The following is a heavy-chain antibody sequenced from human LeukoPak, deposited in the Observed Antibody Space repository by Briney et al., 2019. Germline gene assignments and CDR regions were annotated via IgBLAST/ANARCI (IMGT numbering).Heavy chain of an antibody. CDR1: GDSISSGDYY. V-gene: IGHV4-30-4*01. J-gene: IGHJ6*02. D-gene: IGHD2-15*01. CDR3: ARRSGGYRYYYYGMDV. Sequence: SETLSLTCTVSGDSISSGDYYWSWIRQPPGKGLEWIGYIYYSGNTYYNPSLKSRVTISLDTFKNQFSLKVSSVTAADTALYYCARRSGGYRYYYYGMDVWGQGTTVTVSS. CDR2: IYYSGNT.